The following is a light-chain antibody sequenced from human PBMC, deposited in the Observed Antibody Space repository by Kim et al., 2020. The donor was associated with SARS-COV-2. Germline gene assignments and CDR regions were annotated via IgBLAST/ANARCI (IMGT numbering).Light chain of an antibody. V-gene: IGLV3-21*01. Sequence: SVPPGKTARIPGGGNNIGRKSIHWYQHKPGQAPVLVIYYDSDRPPGVSERFSASNSGNTATLAISSVEPGDEADYYCQVWENTLRTFGGGTQLTVL. J-gene: IGLJ2*01. CDR2: YDS. CDR3: QVWENTLRT. CDR1: NIGRKS.